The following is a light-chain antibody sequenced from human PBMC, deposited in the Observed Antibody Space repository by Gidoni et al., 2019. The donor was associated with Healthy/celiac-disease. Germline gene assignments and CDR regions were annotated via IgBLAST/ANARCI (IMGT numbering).Light chain of an antibody. CDR3: QQRSNWPRGVT. Sequence: EIVLTQSPATLSLSPGERATISCRASQSVSSYLAWYQQQPGQAPRLLIYDASNRATGIPARFSGSGSGTDFTLTISSIEPEDFAVYYCQQRSNWPRGVTFGPGTKVDIK. V-gene: IGKV3-11*01. CDR1: QSVSSY. J-gene: IGKJ3*01. CDR2: DAS.